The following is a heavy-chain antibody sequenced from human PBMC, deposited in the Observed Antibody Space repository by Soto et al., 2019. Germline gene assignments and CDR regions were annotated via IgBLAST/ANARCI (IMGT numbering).Heavy chain of an antibody. CDR3: AKFADFWSGYPHYYYGMEG. CDR2: ISDSGGST. V-gene: IGHV3-23*01. Sequence: GGSLRLSCAASGFTFTSYAMSWVRQAPGKGLEWVSGISDSGGSTYYADSVKGRFTISKDKPKKTLYLQMNSLRAEDTAVYYCAKFADFWSGYPHYYYGMEGWGQGTTVTVSS. J-gene: IGHJ6*02. CDR1: GFTFTSYA. D-gene: IGHD3-3*01.